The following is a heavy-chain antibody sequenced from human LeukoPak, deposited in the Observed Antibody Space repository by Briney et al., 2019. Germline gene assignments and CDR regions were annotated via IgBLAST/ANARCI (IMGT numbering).Heavy chain of an antibody. CDR2: ISREGSIK. J-gene: IGHJ3*02. D-gene: IGHD1-1*01. CDR3: AKDRHRWNDGSGDAFDI. Sequence: GASLILSCAASGFILSSYDMHWVRQPPGKGLEWLVVISREGSIKYHADSVRGRFTTSRDNSHNTPYLHMNSLRGEDTVVYYCAKDRHRWNDGSGDAFDICGQGTMVTVSS. V-gene: IGHV3-30*04. CDR1: GFILSSYD.